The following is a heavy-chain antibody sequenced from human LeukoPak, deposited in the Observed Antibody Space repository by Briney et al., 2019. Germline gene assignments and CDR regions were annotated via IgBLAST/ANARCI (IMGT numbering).Heavy chain of an antibody. CDR2: INPNTGVT. CDR3: ARDVCTIETSGGGGFGP. CDR1: GYIFSTYG. V-gene: IGHV1-18*01. Sequence: ASQKVSCKASGYIFSTYGISWVRQRPGQGLEWMGWINPNTGVTKDAQKFQSRLIRTRDTSINKAYTDLSSLRSANTAVYFCARDVCTIETSGGGGFGPWGQGTLVTVSS. J-gene: IGHJ5*02. D-gene: IGHD2-8*02.